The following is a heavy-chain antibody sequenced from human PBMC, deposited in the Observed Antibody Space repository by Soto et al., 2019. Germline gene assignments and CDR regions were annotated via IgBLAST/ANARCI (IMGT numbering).Heavy chain of an antibody. CDR2: IYYSGST. CDR3: ARQGQIVVVPAANWFDP. J-gene: IGHJ5*02. Sequence: SETLSLTCTVSGGSISSSSYYWGWICQPPGKGLEWIGSIYYSGSTYYNPSLKSRVTISVDTSKNQFSLKLSSVTAADTAVYYCARQGQIVVVPAANWFDPWGQGTLVTVSS. V-gene: IGHV4-39*01. D-gene: IGHD2-2*01. CDR1: GGSISSSSYY.